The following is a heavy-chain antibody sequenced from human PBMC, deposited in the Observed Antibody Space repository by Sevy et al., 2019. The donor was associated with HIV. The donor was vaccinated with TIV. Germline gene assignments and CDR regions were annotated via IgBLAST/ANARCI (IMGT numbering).Heavy chain of an antibody. Sequence: SETLSLTCTVSGGSISSGGYYWSWIRQHPGKGLEWIGYIYYSGSTYYNPSLKSRVTISVDTSKNQFSLKLSSVTAADTALYYCAREKPAGITIFGVVIKGGFDPWGQGTLVTVSS. CDR1: GGSISSGGYY. CDR3: AREKPAGITIFGVVIKGGFDP. D-gene: IGHD3-3*01. CDR2: IYYSGST. J-gene: IGHJ5*02. V-gene: IGHV4-31*03.